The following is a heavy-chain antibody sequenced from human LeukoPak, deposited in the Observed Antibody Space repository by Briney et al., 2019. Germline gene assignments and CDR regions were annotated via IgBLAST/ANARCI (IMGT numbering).Heavy chain of an antibody. V-gene: IGHV3-21*04. D-gene: IGHD3-10*01. CDR1: GFTFSSYS. J-gene: IGHJ4*02. Sequence: GGSLRLSCAASGFTFSSYSMNWVRQAPGKGLEWVSSISSSSSYIYYADSVKGRFTISRDNSKNTLYLQMNSLRAEDTAVYYCAKGLSSAYYGSGSYYNYWGQGTLVTVSS. CDR2: ISSSSSYI. CDR3: AKGLSSAYYGSGSYYNY.